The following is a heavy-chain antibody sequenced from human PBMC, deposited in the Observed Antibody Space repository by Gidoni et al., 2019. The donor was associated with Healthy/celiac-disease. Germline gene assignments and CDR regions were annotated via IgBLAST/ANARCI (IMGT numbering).Heavy chain of an antibody. CDR1: GFTVSSNY. CDR2: IDSGGNT. Sequence: EVQLVESGGGLVQPGGSLRLPCAAPGFTVSSNYMGWVRQAPGKGLEWVSGIDSGGNTYYADSVKGRFTISRHNSKNTLYLQMNSLRAEDTAVYYCARSPYYYDSSGYYRWGQGTLVTVSS. J-gene: IGHJ5*02. D-gene: IGHD3-22*01. CDR3: ARSPYYYDSSGYYR. V-gene: IGHV3-53*04.